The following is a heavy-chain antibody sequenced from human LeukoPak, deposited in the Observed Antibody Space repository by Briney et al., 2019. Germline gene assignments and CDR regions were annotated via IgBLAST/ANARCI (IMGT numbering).Heavy chain of an antibody. CDR3: ARDPPYYDSSGYPYDDWFDP. V-gene: IGHV1-69*13. CDR2: IIPIFGTA. CDR1: GGTFSSYA. Sequence: ASVKVSGKASGGTFSSYAISWVRQAPGQGLEWMGGIIPIFGTANYAQKFQGRVTITADESTSTAYMELSSLRSEDTAVYYCARDPPYYDSSGYPYDDWFDPWGQGTLVTVSS. D-gene: IGHD3-22*01. J-gene: IGHJ5*02.